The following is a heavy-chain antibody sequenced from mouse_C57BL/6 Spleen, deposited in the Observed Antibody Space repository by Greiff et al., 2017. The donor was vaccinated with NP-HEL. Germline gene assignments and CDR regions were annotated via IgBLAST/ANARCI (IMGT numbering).Heavy chain of an antibody. Sequence: VQVVESGAELVRPGASVKLSCKASGYTFTDYYINWVKQRPGQGLEWIARIYPGSGNTYYNEKFKGKATLTAEKSSSTAYMQLSSLTSEDSAVYFCARSGDYDTGAWFAYWGQGTLVTVSA. CDR2: IYPGSGNT. J-gene: IGHJ3*01. D-gene: IGHD2-4*01. V-gene: IGHV1-76*01. CDR3: ARSGDYDTGAWFAY. CDR1: GYTFTDYY.